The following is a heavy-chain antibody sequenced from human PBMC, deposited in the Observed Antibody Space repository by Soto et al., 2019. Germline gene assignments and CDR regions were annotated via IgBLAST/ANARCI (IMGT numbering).Heavy chain of an antibody. Sequence: ASVKVSCKASGYTFTSYGISWVRQAPGQGLEWMGWISAYNGNTNYAQKLQGRVTMTTDTSTSTAYMELRSLRSDDTAVYYCARIPPYAIPLYDFDYWGQGTLVTVSS. J-gene: IGHJ4*02. D-gene: IGHD2-2*01. CDR2: ISAYNGNT. CDR1: GYTFTSYG. V-gene: IGHV1-18*01. CDR3: ARIPPYAIPLYDFDY.